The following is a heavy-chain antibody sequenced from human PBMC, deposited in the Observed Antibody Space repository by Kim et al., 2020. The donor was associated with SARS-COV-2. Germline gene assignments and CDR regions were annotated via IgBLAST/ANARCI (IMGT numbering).Heavy chain of an antibody. J-gene: IGHJ5*02. CDR3: ARDPPHIVEGGTQNWFDP. V-gene: IGHV1-3*01. D-gene: IGHD6-13*01. Sequence: ASVKVSCKASGYTFTNYAIHWVRQAPGQRLEWMGWINGGNGNTKYSQKFQGRVTITRDTSASTAHMELSSLTSEDTAVYYCARDPPHIVEGGTQNWFDPWGQGTLVTVSS. CDR1: GYTFTNYA. CDR2: INGGNGNT.